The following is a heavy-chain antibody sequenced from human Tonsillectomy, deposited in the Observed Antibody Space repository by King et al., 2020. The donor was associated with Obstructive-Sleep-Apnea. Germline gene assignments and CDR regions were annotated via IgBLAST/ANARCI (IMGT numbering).Heavy chain of an antibody. D-gene: IGHD4-17*01. Sequence: VQLVESGGGVVQPGRSLRLSCAASGFTFSSYAMHWVRQAPGKGLEWVAVISYDGSNKYYADSVKGRFTISRDNSKNTLYLQMNSLRAEDTAVYYCARDATTVTPYSYYGMDVWGQGTTVTVSS. CDR1: GFTFSSYA. J-gene: IGHJ6*02. CDR2: ISYDGSNK. CDR3: ARDATTVTPYSYYGMDV. V-gene: IGHV3-30-3*01.